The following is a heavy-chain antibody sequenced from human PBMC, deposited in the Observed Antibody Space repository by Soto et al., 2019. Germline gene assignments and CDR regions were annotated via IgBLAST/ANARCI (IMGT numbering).Heavy chain of an antibody. Sequence: SVEVSCKASGGTFSSCAISWVRQAPGQGLEWMGGIIPSFGTANYAQKFQGRVTITADESTSKAYMELSSLRSEDTAVYYCARVEDYYGFPHHSYGPDVWGQGTEGNVSS. D-gene: IGHD3-10*01. V-gene: IGHV1-69*01. CDR2: IIPSFGTA. CDR1: GGTFSSCA. CDR3: ARVEDYYGFPHHSYGPDV. J-gene: IGHJ6*02.